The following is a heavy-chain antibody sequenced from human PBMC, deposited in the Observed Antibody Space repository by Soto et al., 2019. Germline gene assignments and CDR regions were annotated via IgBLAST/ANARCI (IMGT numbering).Heavy chain of an antibody. CDR2: IIPIFGTA. CDR1: VGTVSSYA. J-gene: IGHJ6*02. V-gene: IGHV1-69*06. CDR3: ARGGIVGATHFNYGMDV. Sequence: SVKVSCKASVGTVSSYAISWVLQAPGQGLEWMGGIIPIFGTANYAQKFQGRVTITADKSTSTAYMELSSLRSEDTAVYYCARGGIVGATHFNYGMDVWGQGTTVTVSS. D-gene: IGHD1-26*01.